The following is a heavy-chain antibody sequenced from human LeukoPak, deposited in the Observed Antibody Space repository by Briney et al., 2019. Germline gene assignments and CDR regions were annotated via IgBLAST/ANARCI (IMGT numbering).Heavy chain of an antibody. D-gene: IGHD5-18*01. J-gene: IGHJ3*02. CDR1: GFTFSSYW. V-gene: IGHV4-4*07. Sequence: GSLRLSCAASGFTFSSYWMSWIRQPAGEGLEWIGRIHNSGSTNCNPSLNSRVTISVDTSKNHFSLKLSSVTAADTAVYYCARGYSYGPNDAFDIWGQGTMVTISS. CDR3: ARGYSYGPNDAFDI. CDR2: IHNSGST.